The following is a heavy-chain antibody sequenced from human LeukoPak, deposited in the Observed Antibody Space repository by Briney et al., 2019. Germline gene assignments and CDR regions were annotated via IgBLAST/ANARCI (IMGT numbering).Heavy chain of an antibody. Sequence: GGSLRLSCAASGFTFSSYWMHWVRQVPGKGLVWVSRIGTDGSSTTYADYVKGRYSISRDNAKNALYLQMNSLRAEDTAVYYCARDKYGGNSNAFDIWGQGTLVTVSS. CDR1: GFTFSSYW. CDR2: IGTDGSST. J-gene: IGHJ3*02. D-gene: IGHD4-23*01. CDR3: ARDKYGGNSNAFDI. V-gene: IGHV3-74*01.